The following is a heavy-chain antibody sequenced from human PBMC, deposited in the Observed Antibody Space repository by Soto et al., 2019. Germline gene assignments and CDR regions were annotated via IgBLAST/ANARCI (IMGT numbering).Heavy chain of an antibody. CDR2: ISGSGGST. J-gene: IGHJ6*02. Sequence: CLRLSCSASVFTFSSYAMSWVRQAPGKGLEWVSAISGSGGSTYYADSVKGRFTISRDNSKNTLYLQMNSLRAEDTAVYYCAKDRKRFLEWLSPNYYYGMDVRGQGTTVTVSS. CDR1: VFTFSSYA. V-gene: IGHV3-23*01. D-gene: IGHD3-3*01. CDR3: AKDRKRFLEWLSPNYYYGMDV.